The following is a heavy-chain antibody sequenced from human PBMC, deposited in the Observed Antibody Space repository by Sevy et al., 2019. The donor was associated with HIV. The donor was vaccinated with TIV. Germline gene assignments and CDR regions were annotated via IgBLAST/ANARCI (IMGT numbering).Heavy chain of an antibody. V-gene: IGHV3-11*01. CDR3: ARGTGSSGWYFDYYGMDV. CDR2: ISSSGSTI. Sequence: GGSLRLSCAASGFTFSDYYMSWIRQAPGKGLGWVSYISSSGSTIYYADSVKGRFTISRDNAKNSLYLQMNSLRAEDTAVYYCARGTGSSGWYFDYYGMDVWGQGTTVTVSS. D-gene: IGHD6-19*01. J-gene: IGHJ6*02. CDR1: GFTFSDYY.